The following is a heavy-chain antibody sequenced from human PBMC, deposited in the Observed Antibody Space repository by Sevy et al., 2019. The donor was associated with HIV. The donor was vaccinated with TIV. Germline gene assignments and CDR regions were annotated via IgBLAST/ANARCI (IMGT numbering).Heavy chain of an antibody. CDR3: ARDPTFSSDTRGYYPFDS. D-gene: IGHD3-22*01. CDR2: ISYDGSNK. V-gene: IGHV3-30*04. J-gene: IGHJ4*02. Sequence: GGSLRLSCAASGFIFSNYAIHWVRRAPGKGLEWVAVISYDGSNKHYAASVKGRFTISRDNSRNTLFLQMNSLRVDDPAVYYCARDPTFSSDTRGYYPFDSWGQGTLVTVSS. CDR1: GFIFSNYA.